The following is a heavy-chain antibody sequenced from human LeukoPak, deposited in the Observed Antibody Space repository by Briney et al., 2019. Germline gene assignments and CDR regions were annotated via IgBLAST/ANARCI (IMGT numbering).Heavy chain of an antibody. J-gene: IGHJ3*02. V-gene: IGHV4-59*12. Sequence: PSETLSLTCTVSGGSISSYYWSWIRQPPGKGLEWIGYIYYSGSTNYNPSLKSRVTMSVDTSKNQFSLKLGSVTAADTAVYYCARYSSSAYGTFDIWGQGTMVTVSS. CDR1: GGSISSYY. CDR3: ARYSSSAYGTFDI. D-gene: IGHD6-13*01. CDR2: IYYSGST.